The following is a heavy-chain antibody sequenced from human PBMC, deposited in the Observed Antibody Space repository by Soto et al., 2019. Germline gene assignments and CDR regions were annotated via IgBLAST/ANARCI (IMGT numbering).Heavy chain of an antibody. CDR2: INPNSGGT. D-gene: IGHD6-19*01. Sequence: ASVKVSCKASGYTFTGYYMHWVRQAPGQGLEWMGWINPNSGGTNYAQKFQGWVTMTRDTSISTAYMELSRLRSDDTAVYYCARAWDGQWLVPKPLDYWGQGTLVTVSS. V-gene: IGHV1-2*04. J-gene: IGHJ4*02. CDR3: ARAWDGQWLVPKPLDY. CDR1: GYTFTGYY.